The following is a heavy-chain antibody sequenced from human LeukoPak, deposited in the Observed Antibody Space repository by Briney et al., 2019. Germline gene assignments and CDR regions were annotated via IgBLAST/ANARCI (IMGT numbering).Heavy chain of an antibody. Sequence: GGSLRLSCKGSGYTFTNYWVGWVRQMPGKGLEWMGIINRGDSVARYSPSFQGLVTISVARSIDTAYLQWTSLKATDTAMYYCARGFADWGQGTLVTVSS. CDR1: GYTFTNYW. CDR3: ARGFAD. J-gene: IGHJ4*02. CDR2: INRGDSVA. V-gene: IGHV5-51*01.